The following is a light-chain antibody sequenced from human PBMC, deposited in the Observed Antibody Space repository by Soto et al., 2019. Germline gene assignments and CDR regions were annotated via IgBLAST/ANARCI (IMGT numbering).Light chain of an antibody. Sequence: EIVLTQSPATLSLSPGERATLSCRASQSVSSYLAWFEPKPGQAPRLLIYEASNRATGIPARFSGSGSGTDFTLPISSREAEDFAVYYGQQRSNWPITFGQGTRLESK. CDR1: QSVSSY. J-gene: IGKJ5*01. CDR3: QQRSNWPIT. CDR2: EAS. V-gene: IGKV3-11*01.